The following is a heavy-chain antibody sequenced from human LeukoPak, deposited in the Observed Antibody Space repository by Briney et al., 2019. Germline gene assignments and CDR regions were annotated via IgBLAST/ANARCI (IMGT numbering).Heavy chain of an antibody. CDR1: GFTFSSYA. CDR3: AKSVGPSLAHYFDY. J-gene: IGHJ4*02. D-gene: IGHD4-23*01. V-gene: IGHV3-23*01. Sequence: PGGSLRLSCAASGFTFSSYAMSWVRQAPGKGLEWVSGFSGSGGSTYYADSVKGRFTTSRDNSKNTLYLQMNSLRAEDTAVFYCAKSVGPSLAHYFDYWGQGTLVTVSS. CDR2: FSGSGGST.